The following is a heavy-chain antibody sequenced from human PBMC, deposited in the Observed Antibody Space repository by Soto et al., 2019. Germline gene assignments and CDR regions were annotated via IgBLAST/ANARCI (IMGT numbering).Heavy chain of an antibody. CDR1: GFTFKTYS. V-gene: IGHV3-21*01. CDR3: ARDLGNSGYPDAFDL. Sequence: PGGSLRLSCVASGFTFKTYSMNWVRQAPGKGLQWVSSISGSSSFIYYADSLRGRLTISRDNAKNSMSLQINSLRAEDTAVYFCARDLGNSGYPDAFDLWGRGTLVTVSS. CDR2: ISGSSSFI. J-gene: IGHJ3*01. D-gene: IGHD3-22*01.